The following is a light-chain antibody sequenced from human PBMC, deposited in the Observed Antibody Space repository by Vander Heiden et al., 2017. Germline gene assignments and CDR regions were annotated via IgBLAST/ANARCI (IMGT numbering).Light chain of an antibody. V-gene: IGKV3-11*01. CDR3: QQRSNWPIT. CDR1: QSVNIF. CDR2: NAS. Sequence: EIVLTQSPATLSLSTGERATLSCRASQSVNIFLAWYQQKPGQAPRLLISNASNRATGIPARFSGSGSGTDFTLTISSLDPEDFAVYYCQQRSNWPITFGQGTRLEIK. J-gene: IGKJ5*01.